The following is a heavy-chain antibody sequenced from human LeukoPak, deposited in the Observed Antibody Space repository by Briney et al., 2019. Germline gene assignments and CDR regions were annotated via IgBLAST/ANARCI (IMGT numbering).Heavy chain of an antibody. J-gene: IGHJ4*02. D-gene: IGHD3-3*01. Sequence: PGGSLRLSCAASGFTFSSYGMHWVRQAPGKGLEWVAFIRYDGSNKYYADSVKGRFTISRDNSKNTLYLQMNSLRAEDTAVYYCAKAAPFGVVRYWGRGTLVTVSS. CDR1: GFTFSSYG. V-gene: IGHV3-30*02. CDR3: AKAAPFGVVRY. CDR2: IRYDGSNK.